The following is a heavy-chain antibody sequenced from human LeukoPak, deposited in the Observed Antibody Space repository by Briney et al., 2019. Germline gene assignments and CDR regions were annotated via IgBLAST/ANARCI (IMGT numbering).Heavy chain of an antibody. CDR3: ARQRYCYDSSGQPPDY. CDR1: GYSFTSYW. CDR2: IYPGDSDT. Sequence: GESLKISCKGSGYSFTSYWIGWVRKMPGKGLEWMGIIYPGDSDTRYSPSFQGQVTISADKSISTAYLQWSSLKASDTAMYYCARQRYCYDSSGQPPDYWGQGTLDTVSS. V-gene: IGHV5-51*01. J-gene: IGHJ4*02. D-gene: IGHD3-22*01.